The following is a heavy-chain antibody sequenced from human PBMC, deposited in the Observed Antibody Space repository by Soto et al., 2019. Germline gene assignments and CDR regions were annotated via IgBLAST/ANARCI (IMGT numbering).Heavy chain of an antibody. CDR2: IWYDGSNK. V-gene: IGHV3-33*01. Sequence: GGSLSLSCAASGFTFSSYGMHWVRQAPGKGLEWVAVIWYDGSNKYYADSVKGRFTISRDNSKNTLYLQMNSLRAEDTAVYYCAREGYCSSTSCWFDPWGQGTLVTVSS. D-gene: IGHD2-2*01. J-gene: IGHJ5*02. CDR1: GFTFSSYG. CDR3: AREGYCSSTSCWFDP.